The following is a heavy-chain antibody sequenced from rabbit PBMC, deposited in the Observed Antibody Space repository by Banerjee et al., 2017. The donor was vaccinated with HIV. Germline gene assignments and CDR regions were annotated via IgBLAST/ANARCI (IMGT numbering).Heavy chain of an antibody. Sequence: QSLEESGGDLVKPGASLTLTCTASGFSFSSSSYMYWVRQAPGKGVEWIACIYTSSGSTWYASWAKGRFTISKPSSTTVTLQMTSLTAADTATYFCAREDAAYAYGYFNFWGPGTLVTVS. V-gene: IGHV1S40*01. D-gene: IGHD6-1*01. J-gene: IGHJ4*01. CDR1: GFSFSSSSY. CDR3: AREDAAYAYGYFNF. CDR2: IYTSSGST.